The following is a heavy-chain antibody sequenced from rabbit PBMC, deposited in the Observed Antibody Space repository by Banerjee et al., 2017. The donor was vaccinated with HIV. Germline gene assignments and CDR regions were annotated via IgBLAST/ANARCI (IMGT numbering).Heavy chain of an antibody. J-gene: IGHJ4*01. CDR3: ARGGTYDYVTYFNL. D-gene: IGHD6-1*01. Sequence: QSLEESGGDLVKPGASLTLTCTASGFSFSSSYWICWVRQAPGKGLEWIACIYTGDGNTYYASWAKGRFTISKTSSTTVTLQMTSLTAADTATYFCARGGTYDYVTYFNLWGPGTLVTVS. CDR2: IYTGDGNT. CDR1: GFSFSSSYW. V-gene: IGHV1S40*01.